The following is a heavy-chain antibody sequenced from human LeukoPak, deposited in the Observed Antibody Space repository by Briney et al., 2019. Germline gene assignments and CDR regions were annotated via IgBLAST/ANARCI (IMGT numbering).Heavy chain of an antibody. CDR3: ARDIEGEGYFDY. CDR1: GFTFSSYA. V-gene: IGHV3-30*04. D-gene: IGHD3-16*01. J-gene: IGHJ4*02. CDR2: ISYDGSNK. Sequence: GGSLRLSCAASGFTFSSYAMHWVRQDPGKGLEWVAVISYDGSNKYYADSVKGRFTISRDNSKNTLYLQMNSLRAEDTAVYYCARDIEGEGYFDYWGQGTLVTVSS.